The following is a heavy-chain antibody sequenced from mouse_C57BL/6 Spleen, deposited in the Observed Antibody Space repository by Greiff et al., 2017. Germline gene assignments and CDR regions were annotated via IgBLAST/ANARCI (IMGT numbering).Heavy chain of an antibody. Sequence: EVKLMESGGGLVQPGGSLKLSCAASGFTFSDYGMASVRQAPRKGPEWVAFISNLAYSIYYADTVTGRFTISRENAKNTLYLEMSSLRSEDTAMYYCARQGSYDGYGFAYWGQGTLVTVSA. J-gene: IGHJ3*01. CDR1: GFTFSDYG. CDR3: ARQGSYDGYGFAY. CDR2: ISNLAYSI. V-gene: IGHV5-15*01. D-gene: IGHD2-3*01.